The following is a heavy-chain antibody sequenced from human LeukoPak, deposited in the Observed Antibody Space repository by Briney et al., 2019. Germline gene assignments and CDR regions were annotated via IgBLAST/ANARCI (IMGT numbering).Heavy chain of an antibody. CDR3: AGDYDHFDV. CDR2: IKTKSDGGTT. Sequence: PGGSLRLSCAASGFTFSSCAMSWIRQAPGKGLEWVGRIKTKSDGGTTDYTAPVKGRFTISRDDSKNTLYLQMHSLKIEDTAMYYCAGDYDHFDVWGRGTLVTVSS. CDR1: GFTFSSCA. D-gene: IGHD4-17*01. J-gene: IGHJ2*01. V-gene: IGHV3-15*01.